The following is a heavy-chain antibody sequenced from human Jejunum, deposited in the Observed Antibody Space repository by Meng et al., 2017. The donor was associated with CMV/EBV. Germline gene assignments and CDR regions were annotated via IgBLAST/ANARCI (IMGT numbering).Heavy chain of an antibody. J-gene: IGHJ4*02. V-gene: IGHV3-74*01. CDR2: INSDGSTA. D-gene: IGHD3-16*01. CDR3: ARGGGPDY. Sequence: WVRQAPGKGLVWVSRINSDGSTAGYADSVKGRFTISRDNAKNTLYLQMNSLRAEDTAVYYCARGGGPDYWGRGTLVTVSS.